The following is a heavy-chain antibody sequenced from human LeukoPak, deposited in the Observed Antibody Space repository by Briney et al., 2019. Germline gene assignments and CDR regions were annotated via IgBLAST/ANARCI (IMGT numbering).Heavy chain of an antibody. D-gene: IGHD3-22*01. Sequence: SETLSLTCTVSGGSISSSSYYWGWIRQPPGKGLEWIGSIYYSGSTYYNPSLKSRVTISVDTSKNQFSLKLSSVTAADTAVYYCARSYYDSSGLLPDAFDIWGQGTMVTVSS. CDR1: GGSISSSSYY. CDR2: IYYSGST. V-gene: IGHV4-39*01. J-gene: IGHJ3*02. CDR3: ARSYYDSSGLLPDAFDI.